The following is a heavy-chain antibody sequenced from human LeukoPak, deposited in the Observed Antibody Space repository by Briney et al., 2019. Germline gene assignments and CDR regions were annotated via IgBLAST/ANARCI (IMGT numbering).Heavy chain of an antibody. CDR1: GFNFSNYW. Sequence: GGSLRLSCVVSGFNFSNYWMNWVRQGPGKGLEWVAVISDSGGITYYADSLKGRFTISRDNSKNTLYLQMNSLRAEDTAVYYCAKDIVPNYGSTFDFWGQGTMVTVSS. D-gene: IGHD1-7*01. J-gene: IGHJ3*01. V-gene: IGHV3-23*01. CDR2: ISDSGGIT. CDR3: AKDIVPNYGSTFDF.